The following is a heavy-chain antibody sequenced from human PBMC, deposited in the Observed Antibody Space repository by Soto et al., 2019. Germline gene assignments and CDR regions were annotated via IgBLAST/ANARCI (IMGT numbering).Heavy chain of an antibody. CDR1: GGSISSGDYY. CDR2: IYYSGST. CDR3: ARASSGSYSPFMDV. J-gene: IGHJ6*02. D-gene: IGHD3-22*01. V-gene: IGHV4-30-4*01. Sequence: PSETLSLTCTVSGGSISSGDYYWSWIRQPPGKGLEWIGYIYYSGSTYYNPSLKSRVTISVDTSKNQFSLKLSSVTAAGTAVYYCARASSGSYSPFMDVWGQGTTVTVSS.